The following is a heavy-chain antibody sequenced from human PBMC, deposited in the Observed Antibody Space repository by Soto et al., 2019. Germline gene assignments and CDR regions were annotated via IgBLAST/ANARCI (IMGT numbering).Heavy chain of an antibody. CDR1: GYPFTSYG. CDR2: INPSGGST. V-gene: IGHV1-46*01. D-gene: IGHD6-13*01. Sequence: ASVKVSCKACGYPFTSYGISLVRQAPGQGLEWMGIINPSGGSTSYAQKFQGRVTMTRDTSTSTVYMELSSLRSEDTAVYYCAREARQQLVPGYYFDYWGQGTMVTVPS. CDR3: AREARQQLVPGYYFDY. J-gene: IGHJ4*02.